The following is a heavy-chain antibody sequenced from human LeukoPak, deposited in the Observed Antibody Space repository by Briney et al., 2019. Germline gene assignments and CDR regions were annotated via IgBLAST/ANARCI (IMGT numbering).Heavy chain of an antibody. J-gene: IGHJ4*02. Sequence: ASVKVSCKASGYTFTTYYMHWVRQAPGQGLEWMGIINPSGGSTSYAQKFQGRVTMTRDTSISTAYMELSRLRSDDTAVYYCARLGHLVGATTDFDYWGQGTLVTVSS. CDR3: ARLGHLVGATTDFDY. CDR2: INPSGGST. V-gene: IGHV1-46*01. CDR1: GYTFTTYY. D-gene: IGHD1-26*01.